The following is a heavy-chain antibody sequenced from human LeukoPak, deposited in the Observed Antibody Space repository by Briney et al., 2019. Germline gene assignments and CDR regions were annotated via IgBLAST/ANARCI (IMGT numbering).Heavy chain of an antibody. CDR3: ARDLLYYDILTGYYSSYYFDY. CDR1: GGTFSSYA. Sequence: SVKVSCKASGGTFSSYAISWVRQAPGQGLEWMGRIIPILGIANYAQKFQGRVTITADKSTSTAYMELNSLRSEDTAVYYCARDLLYYDILTGYYSSYYFDYWGQGTLVTVSS. J-gene: IGHJ4*02. CDR2: IIPILGIA. D-gene: IGHD3-9*01. V-gene: IGHV1-69*04.